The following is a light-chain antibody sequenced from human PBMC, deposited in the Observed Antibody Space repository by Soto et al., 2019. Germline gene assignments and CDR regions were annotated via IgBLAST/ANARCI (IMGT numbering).Light chain of an antibody. CDR2: EAS. Sequence: QSVLTQPPSVSGSPGQSVTISCTGTSTDFVSYNRVSWYQQPPGTAPKLIIYEASNRPSGVPDRFSASKSGTSASLAISGLRSEDEADYYCASWDDSLKGPVFGGGTKLTVL. V-gene: IGLV2-18*01. CDR1: STDFVSYNR. CDR3: ASWDDSLKGPV. J-gene: IGLJ2*01.